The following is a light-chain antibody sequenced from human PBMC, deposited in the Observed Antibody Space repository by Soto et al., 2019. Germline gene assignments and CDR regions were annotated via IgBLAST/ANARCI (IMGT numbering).Light chain of an antibody. Sequence: DIQMTQSPATLSASVGDRVTITFRASQSISSWLAWYQQKPGKAPKLLIYKASSLESGVPSRFSGSGSGTEFTLTISSLQPDDFGTYYCQQYNSYSITFGQGTRLEI. CDR3: QQYNSYSIT. CDR2: KAS. V-gene: IGKV1-5*03. CDR1: QSISSW. J-gene: IGKJ5*01.